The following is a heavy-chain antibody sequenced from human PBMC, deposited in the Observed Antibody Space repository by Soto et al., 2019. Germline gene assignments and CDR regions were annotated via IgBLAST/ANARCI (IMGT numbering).Heavy chain of an antibody. D-gene: IGHD5-18*01. Sequence: EVQLVESGGGLVKPGGSLRLSCAASGFTFSTYSMNWVRHAPGKGLEWVSSISSSSGYIYYADSVKGRFTISRDDAKNSLSLQMNSLRAEDTAVYYCARVRSYSYGQGYGMDVWGQGTTVTVPS. CDR2: ISSSSGYI. V-gene: IGHV3-21*01. CDR3: ARVRSYSYGQGYGMDV. CDR1: GFTFSTYS. J-gene: IGHJ6*02.